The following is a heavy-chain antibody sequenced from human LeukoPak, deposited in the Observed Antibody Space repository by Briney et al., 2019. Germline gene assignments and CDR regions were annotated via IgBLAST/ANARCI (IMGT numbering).Heavy chain of an antibody. V-gene: IGHV3-23*01. CDR3: AKDANEDYDSSGYYKTHFDY. D-gene: IGHD3-22*01. Sequence: GGSLRLSCAASGFTFSSYAMSWVRQAPGKGLEWVSTISGTVGSTYSADSVKGRFTISRDNSKNTVYLQMNSLRAEDTAVCYCAKDANEDYDSSGYYKTHFDYWGQGTLVTVSS. J-gene: IGHJ4*02. CDR2: ISGTVGST. CDR1: GFTFSSYA.